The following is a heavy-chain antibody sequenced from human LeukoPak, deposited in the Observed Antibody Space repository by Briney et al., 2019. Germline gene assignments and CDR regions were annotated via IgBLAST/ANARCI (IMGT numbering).Heavy chain of an antibody. CDR3: ARVNESYDFWTGHLLVFEF. Sequence: PSETLSLTCTVSGGSICSYYWSWLRQPPAKGLPWFGYIYYRGSTDYNPSLKCRVTRAVETSKNQFSLKLSSVTAADTAVYYCARVNESYDFWTGHLLVFEFWGHGTLVTVSS. D-gene: IGHD3-3*01. J-gene: IGHJ5*01. V-gene: IGHV4-59*01. CDR2: IYYRGST. CDR1: GGSICSYY.